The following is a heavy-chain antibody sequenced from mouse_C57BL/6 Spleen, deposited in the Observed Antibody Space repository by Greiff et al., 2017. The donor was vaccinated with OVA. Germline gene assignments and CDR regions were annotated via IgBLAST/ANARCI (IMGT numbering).Heavy chain of an antibody. J-gene: IGHJ3*01. CDR2: INPSNGGT. CDR3: ARSRGDSSGSAWFAY. D-gene: IGHD3-2*02. V-gene: IGHV1-53*01. Sequence: VQLQQPGTELVKPGASVKLSCKASGYTFTSYWMHWVKQRPGQGLEWIGNINPSNGGTNYNEKFKSKATLTVDKSSSTAYMQLSSLTSEDSAVYYCARSRGDSSGSAWFAYWGQGTLVTVSA. CDR1: GYTFTSYW.